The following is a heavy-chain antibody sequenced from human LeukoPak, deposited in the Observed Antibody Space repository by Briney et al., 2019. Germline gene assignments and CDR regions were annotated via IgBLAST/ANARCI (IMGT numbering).Heavy chain of an antibody. CDR2: ISAYNGNT. D-gene: IGHD1-26*01. CDR3: ARDSGGSYYWGWEYYYYYMDV. V-gene: IGHV1-18*01. J-gene: IGHJ6*03. CDR1: GYTFTSYG. Sequence: ASVKVSCKASGYTFTSYGISWVRQAPGQGLEWMGWISAYNGNTNYAQKLQGRVTMITDTSTSTAYMELRSLRSDDTAVYYCARDSGGSYYWGWEYYYYYMDVWGKGTTVTVSS.